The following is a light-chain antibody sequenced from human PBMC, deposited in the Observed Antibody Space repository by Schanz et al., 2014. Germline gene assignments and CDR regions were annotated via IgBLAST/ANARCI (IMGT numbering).Light chain of an antibody. J-gene: IGKJ2*01. V-gene: IGKV1-5*03. CDR3: QQANSFPYT. CDR2: RAS. Sequence: DIQMSQSPSILSASVGDRVTITCRASQSISDYLAWFQQTPGRPPKLLIYRASNLKTGVPSRFSGSGSGTDFTLTISSLQPEDFATYYCQQANSFPYTFGQGTKLEIK. CDR1: QSISDY.